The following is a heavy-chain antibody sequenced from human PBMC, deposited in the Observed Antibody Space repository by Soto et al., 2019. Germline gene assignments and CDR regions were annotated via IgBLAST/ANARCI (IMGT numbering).Heavy chain of an antibody. D-gene: IGHD2-2*01. CDR2: ISKSDYT. CDR1: GFAFNNYG. CDR3: AREDSIIIPAVSDF. V-gene: IGHV3-21*01. J-gene: IGHJ4*02. Sequence: GGSLRLSCTVSGFAFNNYGINWVRQAPGNGLEWVSSISKSDYTYYSDSVKGRFTISRDNAKNSVSLQMNTLRVEDTAVYYCAREDSIIIPAVSDFWGQGXLVTVYS.